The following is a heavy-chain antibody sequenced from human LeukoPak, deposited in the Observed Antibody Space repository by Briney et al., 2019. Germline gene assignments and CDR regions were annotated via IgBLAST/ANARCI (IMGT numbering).Heavy chain of an antibody. CDR2: ISSSGSTI. CDR1: GFTFSDYY. Sequence: PGGSLRLSCAASGFTFSDYYMSWIRQAPGKGLEWVSYISSSGSTIYYADSVKGRFTISRDNAKNSLYLQMNSLRAEDTAVYYCARAERIAAADPTMDYYYYMDVWGKGTTVTVSS. J-gene: IGHJ6*03. V-gene: IGHV3-11*01. D-gene: IGHD6-13*01. CDR3: ARAERIAAADPTMDYYYYMDV.